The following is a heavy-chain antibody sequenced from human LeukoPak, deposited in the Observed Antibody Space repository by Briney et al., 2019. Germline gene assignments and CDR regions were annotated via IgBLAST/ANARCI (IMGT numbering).Heavy chain of an antibody. V-gene: IGHV4-61*01. CDR2: IYYSGST. Sequence: SETLSLTCTVSGGSITNNNYYWDWIRQPPGKGLEWIGYIYYSGSTNYNPSLKSRVTISVDTSKSQFSLKLTSVTAADTAVYYCARDRSSSSRYNWFDPWGQGTLVTVSS. D-gene: IGHD6-13*01. CDR3: ARDRSSSSRYNWFDP. CDR1: GGSITNNNYY. J-gene: IGHJ5*02.